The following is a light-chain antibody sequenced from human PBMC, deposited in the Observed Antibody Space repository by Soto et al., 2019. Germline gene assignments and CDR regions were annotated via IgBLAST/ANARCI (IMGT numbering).Light chain of an antibody. J-gene: IGKJ1*01. CDR1: QSISNR. V-gene: IGKV1-5*01. CDR2: DAS. CDR3: QQYNIYPCT. Sequence: DIQLTQSPSTLSASVGDGVTITCRASQSISNRLAWYQQRPGKAPKYLIYDASTLDTGAPARFSGSGSGTEFTLSISSLEPDDFAAYYCQQYNIYPCTFGQGTKVDNK.